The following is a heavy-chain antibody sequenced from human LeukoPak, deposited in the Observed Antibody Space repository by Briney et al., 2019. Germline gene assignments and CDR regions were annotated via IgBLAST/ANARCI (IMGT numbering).Heavy chain of an antibody. J-gene: IGHJ4*02. Sequence: GGSLRLSCAASGFTFSDYSMNWVRQAPGKGLEWISYVGISSSNTKYADSVKGRFTISGDSAKNSVFLQMNSLRAEDTAVYYCVRDGGVSGYDLLDYWGQGTLVTVSS. D-gene: IGHD5-12*01. V-gene: IGHV3-48*04. CDR2: VGISSSNT. CDR3: VRDGGVSGYDLLDY. CDR1: GFTFSDYS.